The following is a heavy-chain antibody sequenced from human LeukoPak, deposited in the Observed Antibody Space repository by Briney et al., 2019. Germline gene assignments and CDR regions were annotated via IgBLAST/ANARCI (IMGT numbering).Heavy chain of an antibody. D-gene: IGHD4-17*01. J-gene: IGHJ4*02. CDR3: ASLTTMTTTGVPFDY. CDR2: ITSSGNTI. CDR1: GFTFSSYE. Sequence: PGGSLRLSCAASGFTFSSYEMNWVRQAPGKGLEWVSYITSSGNTIYYADSVKGRFTISRDNAKSSLYLQMNSLRAEDTAVYYCASLTTMTTTGVPFDYWGQGTLVTVSS. V-gene: IGHV3-48*03.